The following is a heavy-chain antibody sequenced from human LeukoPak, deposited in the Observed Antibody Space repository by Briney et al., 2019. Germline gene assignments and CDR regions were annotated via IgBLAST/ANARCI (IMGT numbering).Heavy chain of an antibody. D-gene: IGHD3-10*01. V-gene: IGHV1-24*01. Sequence: ASVKVSCKVSGYTLTELSMHWVRQAPGKGLEWMGGFDPEDGETIYAQKFQGRVTMTEDTSTDTAYMELSSLRSEDTAVYYCVTELPYYLPYYYYGMDVWGQGTTVTVSS. CDR3: VTELPYYLPYYYYGMDV. CDR2: FDPEDGET. J-gene: IGHJ6*02. CDR1: GYTLTELS.